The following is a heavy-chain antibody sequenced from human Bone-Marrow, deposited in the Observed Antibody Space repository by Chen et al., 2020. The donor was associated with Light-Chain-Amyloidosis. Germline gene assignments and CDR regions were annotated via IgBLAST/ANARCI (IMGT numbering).Heavy chain of an antibody. CDR3: GRTQDSFWCGALVI. Sequence: QVQLQQSGPGLVKPSQTLSLTCAISGDSVFGGATGWNWVRQSPSRGLEWLGRTYYRSKWYSDYVTSVKSGITIRADTSKNQSSQQLKSMTPEYTALYYCGRTQDSFWCGALVIWGQVTVVTVSS. J-gene: IGHJ3*02. D-gene: IGHD3-3*01. CDR1: GDSVFGGATG. CDR2: TYYRSKWYS. V-gene: IGHV6-1*01.